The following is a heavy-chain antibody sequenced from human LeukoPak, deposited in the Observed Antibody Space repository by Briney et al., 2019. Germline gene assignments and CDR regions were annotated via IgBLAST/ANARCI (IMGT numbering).Heavy chain of an antibody. CDR2: ISSSSSYI. V-gene: IGHV3-21*01. CDR1: GFTFSSYS. D-gene: IGHD3-10*01. Sequence: GGSLRLSCAASGFTFSSYSMNWDRQAPGKGLEWVSSISSSSSYIYYADSVKGRFTISRDNSKNTLSLQMNSLRAEDAAVYYCAKDWGSYFASGSSYLDYWGQGTLVTVSS. J-gene: IGHJ4*02. CDR3: AKDWGSYFASGSSYLDY.